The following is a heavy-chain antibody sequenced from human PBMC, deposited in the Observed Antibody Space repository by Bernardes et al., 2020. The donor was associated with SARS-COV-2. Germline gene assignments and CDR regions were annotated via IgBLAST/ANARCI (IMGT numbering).Heavy chain of an antibody. CDR3: AQETDTAMGFDY. D-gene: IGHD5-18*01. J-gene: IGHJ4*02. CDR1: GGSFSGYY. Sequence: ETLSLTCAVYGGSFSGYYWSWIRQPPGKGLEWIGEINHSGSTNYNPSLKSRVTISVDTSKNQFSLKLSSVTAADTAVYYCAQETDTAMGFDYWGQGTLVTVSS. V-gene: IGHV4-34*01. CDR2: INHSGST.